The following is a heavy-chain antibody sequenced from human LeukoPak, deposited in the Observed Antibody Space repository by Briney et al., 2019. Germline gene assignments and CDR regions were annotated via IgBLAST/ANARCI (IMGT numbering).Heavy chain of an antibody. CDR3: AKAGRTYYYDSSGQYYFDY. Sequence: GGSLRLSCAASGFTFDDYAMHWVRQAPGKGLEWVSGISWNSGSIGYADSVKGRFTISRDNAKNSLYLQMNSLRAEDTALYYCAKAGRTYYYDSSGQYYFDYWGQGTLVTVSS. CDR2: ISWNSGSI. J-gene: IGHJ4*02. D-gene: IGHD3-22*01. CDR1: GFTFDDYA. V-gene: IGHV3-9*01.